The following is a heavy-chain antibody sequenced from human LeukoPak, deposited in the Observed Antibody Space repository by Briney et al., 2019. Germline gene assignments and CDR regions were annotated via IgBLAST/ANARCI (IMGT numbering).Heavy chain of an antibody. CDR2: ISAYNGST. V-gene: IGHV1-18*01. Sequence: ASVKVSCKASGYTFTSYGISWVRQAPGQGLEWMGWISAYNGSTNYAQKLQGRVTMTTDTSTSTAYMELRSLRSDDTAVYYCARDHRKRDQNNWFDPWGQGTLVTVSS. CDR1: GYTFTSYG. CDR3: ARDHRKRDQNNWFDP. J-gene: IGHJ5*02.